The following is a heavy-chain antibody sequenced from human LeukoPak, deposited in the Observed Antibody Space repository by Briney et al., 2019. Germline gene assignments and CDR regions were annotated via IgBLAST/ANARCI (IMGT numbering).Heavy chain of an antibody. Sequence: ASAKVSCKASGYTFTSYGISWMRQAPGQGLEWMGWISAYNGNTNYAQKLQGRVTMTTDTSTSTAYMELRSLRSDDTAVYYCAREGYYDSSGYYYVGPFDYWGQGTLVTVSS. CDR3: AREGYYDSSGYYYVGPFDY. CDR2: ISAYNGNT. D-gene: IGHD3-22*01. V-gene: IGHV1-18*01. CDR1: GYTFTSYG. J-gene: IGHJ4*02.